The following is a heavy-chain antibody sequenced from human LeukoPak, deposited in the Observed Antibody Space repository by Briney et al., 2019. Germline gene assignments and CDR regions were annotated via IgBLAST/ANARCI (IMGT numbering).Heavy chain of an antibody. CDR3: ARVGRITMVRGGPNWFDP. CDR1: GGSISSSNW. D-gene: IGHD3-10*01. V-gene: IGHV4-4*02. CDR2: IYHSGST. Sequence: KPSETLSLTCAVSGGSISSSNWWSWVRQPPGKGLEWIGEIYHSGSTNYNPSLKSRVTISVDTSKNQFSLKLSSVTAADTAVYYCARVGRITMVRGGPNWFDPWGQGTLVTVSS. J-gene: IGHJ5*02.